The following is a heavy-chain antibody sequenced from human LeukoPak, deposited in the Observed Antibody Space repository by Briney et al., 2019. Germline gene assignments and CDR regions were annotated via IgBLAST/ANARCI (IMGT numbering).Heavy chain of an antibody. Sequence: SVKVSCKASGGTFSSYAISWVRQAPGQGVEWMGRIIPILGIAKYAQKFQGRVTITADKSTSTAYKELSSLRSEDTAVYYWARRDDLYDYWGQGTLVTVSS. CDR1: GGTFSSYA. D-gene: IGHD2-2*02. J-gene: IGHJ4*02. CDR3: ARRDDLYDY. CDR2: IIPILGIA. V-gene: IGHV1-69*04.